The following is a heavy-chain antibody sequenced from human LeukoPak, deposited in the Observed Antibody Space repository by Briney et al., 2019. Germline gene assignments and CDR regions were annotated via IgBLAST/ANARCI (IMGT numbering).Heavy chain of an antibody. CDR2: IYYSGST. CDR1: GGSISSGDYY. Sequence: SQTLSLTCTVSGGSISSGDYYWSWIRQPPGTGLEWIGYIYYSGSTYYNPSLKSRVTISVDTSKNQFSLKLSSVTAADTAVYYCARVNFWSGYYDPSSAWFDPWGQGTLVTVSS. D-gene: IGHD3-3*01. CDR3: ARVNFWSGYYDPSSAWFDP. V-gene: IGHV4-30-4*08. J-gene: IGHJ5*02.